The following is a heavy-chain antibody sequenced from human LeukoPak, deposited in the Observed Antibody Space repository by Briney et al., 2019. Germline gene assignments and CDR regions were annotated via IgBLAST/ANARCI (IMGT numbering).Heavy chain of an antibody. J-gene: IGHJ3*02. CDR3: AHRQLAPDAFDI. V-gene: IGHV2-5*02. Sequence: SGPPLVNPTQTLTLTCTFSGFSLGTSGVGVGWIRQPPGKALEWLALIYWDDDKRYSPSLKSRLTITKDTSKNQVVLTMTNTDPVDTATYYCAHRQLAPDAFDIWGQGTMVTVSS. CDR2: IYWDDDK. D-gene: IGHD4-23*01. CDR1: GFSLGTSGVG.